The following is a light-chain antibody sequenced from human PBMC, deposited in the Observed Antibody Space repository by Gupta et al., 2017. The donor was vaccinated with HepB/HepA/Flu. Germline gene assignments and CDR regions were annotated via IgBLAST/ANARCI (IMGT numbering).Light chain of an antibody. CDR3: QVWDSTSGV. CDR2: DDS. V-gene: IGLV3-21*02. CDR1: SIGSER. J-gene: IGLJ3*02. Sequence: SYVLTQPPSVSVAPGQTARIICRGNSIGSERVHWYQQKPGQAPVLVVYDDSERPSGIPERFSGSNSGNTATLIISRVEAGDEADYYCQVWDSTSGVFGGGTRLTVL.